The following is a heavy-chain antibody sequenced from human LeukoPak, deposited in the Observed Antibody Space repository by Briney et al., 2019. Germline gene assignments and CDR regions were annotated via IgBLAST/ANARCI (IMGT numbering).Heavy chain of an antibody. CDR1: GFTFSSYS. CDR3: ARGSSSSWYGVS. Sequence: GGSPRLSCAASGFTFSSYSMNWVRQAPGKGLEWVSSISSSSSYIYYADSVKGRFTISRDNAKNSLYLQMNSLRAEDTAVYYCARGSSSSWYGVSWGQGTLVTVSS. V-gene: IGHV3-21*01. CDR2: ISSSSSYI. D-gene: IGHD6-13*01. J-gene: IGHJ5*02.